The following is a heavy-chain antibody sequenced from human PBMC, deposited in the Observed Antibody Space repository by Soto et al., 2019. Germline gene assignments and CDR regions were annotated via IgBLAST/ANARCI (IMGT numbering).Heavy chain of an antibody. CDR2: ISSSTSTI. CDR3: ARETASDSSGFDY. Sequence: PGGSLRLSCAASGFLFSSYSMNWVRQAPGKGLEWVSYISSSTSTIYYTDSVKGRFTISRDNAKNSLYLQMNSLRDEDTAVYYCARETASDSSGFDYWGRGTLVTVSS. D-gene: IGHD3-22*01. CDR1: GFLFSSYS. V-gene: IGHV3-48*02. J-gene: IGHJ4*02.